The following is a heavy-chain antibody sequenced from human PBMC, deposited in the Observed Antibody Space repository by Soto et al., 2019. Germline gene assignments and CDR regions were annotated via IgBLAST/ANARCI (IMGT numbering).Heavy chain of an antibody. V-gene: IGHV5-10-1*01. CDR2: IDPSDSYT. CDR1: GYSFTSYW. Sequence: PGESLKISCKGSGYSFTSYWISWVRQMPGKGLEWMGRIDPSDSYTNYSPSFQGHVTISADKSISTAYLQWSSLKASDTAMYYCASRRRPYYYDSRGYYPYYYYGMDVWGQGTTVTVSS. D-gene: IGHD3-22*01. CDR3: ASRRRPYYYDSRGYYPYYYYGMDV. J-gene: IGHJ6*02.